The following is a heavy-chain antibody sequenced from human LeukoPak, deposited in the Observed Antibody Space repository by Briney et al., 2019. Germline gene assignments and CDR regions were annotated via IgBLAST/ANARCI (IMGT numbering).Heavy chain of an antibody. CDR2: IIPSLGTT. Sequence: SVKVSCKASGDTFSSYAINWVRQAPGQGLEWMGRIIPSLGTTNYAQKFQDRVTTITDETTSTAYMELSSLRSDDTAVYYCARAVGATTSFDYWGQGTLVTVSS. CDR1: GDTFSSYA. V-gene: IGHV1-69*11. CDR3: ARAVGATTSFDY. D-gene: IGHD1-26*01. J-gene: IGHJ4*02.